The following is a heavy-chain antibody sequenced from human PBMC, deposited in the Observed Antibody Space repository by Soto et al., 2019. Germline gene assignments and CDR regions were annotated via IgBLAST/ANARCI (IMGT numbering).Heavy chain of an antibody. CDR2: VFYDGCT. D-gene: IGHD3-3*01. J-gene: IGHJ4*02. CDR3: AREERSGYYVAEY. V-gene: IGHV4-31*03. Sequence: QVQLQETGPGLVKPSQTLSLTCTVSGYSISSGGYYWSWIRQFPGRGLEWIGYVFYDGCTGYNPCLKSRISISVDSSKNQFSLRLSSVTAADTAVYFGAREERSGYYVAEYWGQGTLVTVS. CDR1: GYSISSGGYY.